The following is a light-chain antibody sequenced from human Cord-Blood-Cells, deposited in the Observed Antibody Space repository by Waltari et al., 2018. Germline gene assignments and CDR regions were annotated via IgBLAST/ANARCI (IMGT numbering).Light chain of an antibody. CDR1: SSDVGGSNY. V-gene: IGLV2-14*01. CDR3: SSYTSSSTYV. Sequence: QSALTQPASVSGSPAQSITISCTGTSSDVGGSNYVSWYGQHPGKAPKLMIYEVSNRPSGVSNRFSGSKSGNTASLTISGLQAEDEADYYCSSYTSSSTYVFGTGTKVTVL. CDR2: EVS. J-gene: IGLJ1*01.